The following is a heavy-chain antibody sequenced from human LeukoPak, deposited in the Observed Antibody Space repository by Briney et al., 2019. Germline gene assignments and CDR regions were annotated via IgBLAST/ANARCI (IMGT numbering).Heavy chain of an antibody. CDR3: ARVSITTAFDI. Sequence: GGSLRLSCAASGFTFSTYEMTWVRQAPGKGLEWISYNSSSGSTVYYADAVKGRFTISRDDATNSLFLQMSSLRAEDTAVYYCARVSITTAFDIWGQGTLVTVSS. CDR1: GFTFSTYE. V-gene: IGHV3-48*03. CDR2: NSSSGSTV. J-gene: IGHJ3*02. D-gene: IGHD4-17*01.